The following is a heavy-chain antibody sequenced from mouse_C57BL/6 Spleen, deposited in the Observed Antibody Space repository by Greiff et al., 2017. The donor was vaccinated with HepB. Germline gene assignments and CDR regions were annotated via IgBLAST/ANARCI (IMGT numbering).Heavy chain of an antibody. CDR2: INPYNGDT. CDR1: GYSFTGYF. J-gene: IGHJ3*01. D-gene: IGHD1-1*01. V-gene: IGHV1-20*01. Sequence: EVQLQQSGPELVKPGDSVKISCKASGYSFTGYFMNWVMQSHGKSLEWIGRINPYNGDTFYNQKFKGKATLTVDKSSSTAHMELRGLTSEGSAVYYCAREGPYYYGSSSAWFAYWGQGTLVTVSA. CDR3: AREGPYYYGSSSAWFAY.